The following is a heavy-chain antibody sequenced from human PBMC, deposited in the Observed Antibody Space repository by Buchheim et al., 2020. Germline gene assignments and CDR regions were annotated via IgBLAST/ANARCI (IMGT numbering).Heavy chain of an antibody. CDR3: ARELTYDYVWGSYRYLDY. V-gene: IGHV3-30-3*01. D-gene: IGHD3-16*02. Sequence: QVQLVESGGGVVQPGRSLRLSCAASGFTFSSYAMHWVRQAPGKGLEWVAVISYDGSNKYYADSVKGRFTISRDNSKNTLYLQMNSLRAEDTAVYYCARELTYDYVWGSYRYLDYWGQGTL. J-gene: IGHJ4*02. CDR1: GFTFSSYA. CDR2: ISYDGSNK.